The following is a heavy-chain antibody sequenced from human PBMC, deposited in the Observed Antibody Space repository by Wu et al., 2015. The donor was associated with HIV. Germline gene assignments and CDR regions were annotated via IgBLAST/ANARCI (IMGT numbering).Heavy chain of an antibody. CDR2: MNPNGGST. CDR3: TKCASRNDFGDFEYYFDY. V-gene: IGHV1-46*01. J-gene: IGHJ4*02. D-gene: IGHD4-17*01. Sequence: QVQLVQSGAEVKKPGASVRVSCKASGYIFTHFGITWVRQAPGQGLEWMGVMNPNGGSTRYAQKFQGRVSMTGDTSTSTVYMELSSLRSEDTAVYYCTKCASRNDFGDFEYYFDYWGQGTLVTVSS. CDR1: GYIFTHFG.